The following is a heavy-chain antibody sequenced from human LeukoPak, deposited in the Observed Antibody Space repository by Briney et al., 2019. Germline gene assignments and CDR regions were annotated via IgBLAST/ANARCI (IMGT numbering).Heavy chain of an antibody. V-gene: IGHV3-23*01. CDR2: ISGSGGST. J-gene: IGHJ4*02. D-gene: IGHD6-13*01. Sequence: GGSLRLSCAASGFTFSSYGMTWVRQAPGKGLEWVSAISGSGGSTYYADSVKGRFTISRDNSKNTLYLQMNSLRAEDTAVYYCAKGGKNIAAAGYFDYWGQGTLVTVSS. CDR3: AKGGKNIAAAGYFDY. CDR1: GFTFSSYG.